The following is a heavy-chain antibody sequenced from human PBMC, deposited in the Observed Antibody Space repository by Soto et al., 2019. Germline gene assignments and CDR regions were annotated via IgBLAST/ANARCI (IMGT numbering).Heavy chain of an antibody. D-gene: IGHD2-15*01. CDR3: VQYCSAANCQQH. J-gene: IGHJ1*01. CDR2: ISSRSSSI. Sequence: PGGSLRLSCAASGFAFSAYALNWVRQAPGQGPEWVSSISSRSSSIYYADSVRGRFTISRDNAKNSLFLQMNSLTSDDSAVYYCVQYCSAANCQQHWGQGTLVTVSS. V-gene: IGHV3-21*01. CDR1: GFAFSAYA.